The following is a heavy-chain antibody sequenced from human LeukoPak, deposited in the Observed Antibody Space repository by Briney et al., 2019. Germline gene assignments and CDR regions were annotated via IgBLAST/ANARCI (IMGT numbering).Heavy chain of an antibody. CDR3: VRDLGGRSGH. CDR1: GFTFDDYA. V-gene: IGHV3-9*01. J-gene: IGHJ4*02. D-gene: IGHD1-26*01. CDR2: ISWNSGSI. Sequence: LAGGSLRLSCAASGFTFDDYAMHWVRHAPGKGLEWVSGISWNSGSIGYADSVKGRSTIFRDNAKNTLYLQMNSLRAEDTAVYYCVRDLGGRSGHWGQGTLVTVSS.